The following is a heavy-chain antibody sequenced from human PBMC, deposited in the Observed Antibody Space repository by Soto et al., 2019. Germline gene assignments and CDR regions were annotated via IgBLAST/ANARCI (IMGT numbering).Heavy chain of an antibody. CDR3: ASDKDYDFWGGYYTGMDY. J-gene: IGHJ4*02. Sequence: QVQLVQSGAEVKKPGASVKVSCKASGYTFTSYGINWVRQAPGQGLEWMGWISAYNGNTNYAQKLQGRVTMTTDTSTSTAYMELRSRRSDDTAVYYCASDKDYDFWGGYYTGMDYWGQGTLVTVSS. V-gene: IGHV1-18*01. CDR1: GYTFTSYG. CDR2: ISAYNGNT. D-gene: IGHD3-3*01.